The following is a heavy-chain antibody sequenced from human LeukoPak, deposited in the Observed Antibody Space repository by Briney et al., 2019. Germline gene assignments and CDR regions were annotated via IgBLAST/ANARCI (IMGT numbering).Heavy chain of an antibody. CDR1: GFTFSTSG. Sequence: GGSLRLSCAASGFTFSTSGMHWVRQAPGKGLEWVGVIWYDGSNKYYADSVRGRFTISRDSSKNTLYLQMNSLRAEDTAVYYCARDRVDPYYFDYWGQGTLVTVSS. D-gene: IGHD3-16*01. J-gene: IGHJ4*02. CDR3: ARDRVDPYYFDY. V-gene: IGHV3-33*01. CDR2: IWYDGSNK.